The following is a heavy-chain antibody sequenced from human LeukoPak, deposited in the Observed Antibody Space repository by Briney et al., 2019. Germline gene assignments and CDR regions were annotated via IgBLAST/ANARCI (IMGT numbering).Heavy chain of an antibody. CDR2: ISSNGGST. Sequence: GGSLRLSCAASGFTFSSHTMHWVRQAPGKELKYVSAISSNGGSTYYANSVKGRFTISRDNSKNTLFLQMGSLRAEDMAVYYCVRESGSQRAFDIWGQGTVVTVS. J-gene: IGHJ3*02. CDR3: VRESGSQRAFDI. V-gene: IGHV3-64*01. D-gene: IGHD1-26*01. CDR1: GFTFSSHT.